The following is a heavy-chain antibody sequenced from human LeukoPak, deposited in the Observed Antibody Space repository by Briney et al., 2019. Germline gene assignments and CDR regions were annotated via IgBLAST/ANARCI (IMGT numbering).Heavy chain of an antibody. V-gene: IGHV3-74*01. J-gene: IGHJ4*02. CDR3: ARAGTGYYDFWSGYYTSVYFDY. Sequence: GGSLRLSCAASGFTFSSYWMHWVRQAPGKGLVWVSRINSDGSSTSYGDSVKGRFTISRDNAKNTLYLQMHSLRDEDTAVYYCARAGTGYYDFWSGYYTSVYFDYWGQGTLVTVSS. CDR2: INSDGSST. D-gene: IGHD3-3*01. CDR1: GFTFSSYW.